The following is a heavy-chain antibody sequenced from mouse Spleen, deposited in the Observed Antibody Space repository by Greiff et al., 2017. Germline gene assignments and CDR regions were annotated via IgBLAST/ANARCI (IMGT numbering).Heavy chain of an antibody. Sequence: EVNVVESGGGLVKPGGSLKLSCAASGFTFSDYGMAWVRQAPGKGPEWVAFISNLAYSIYYADTVTGRFTISRENAKNTLYLEMSSLRSEDTAMYYCARQGQLGLRNAMDYWGQGTSVTVSS. CDR2: ISNLAYSI. D-gene: IGHD3-1*01. CDR3: ARQGQLGLRNAMDY. J-gene: IGHJ4*01. CDR1: GFTFSDYG. V-gene: IGHV5-15*01.